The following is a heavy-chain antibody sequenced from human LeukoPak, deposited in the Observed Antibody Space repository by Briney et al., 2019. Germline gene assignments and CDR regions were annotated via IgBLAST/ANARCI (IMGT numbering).Heavy chain of an antibody. D-gene: IGHD3-22*01. Sequence: GGSLRLSCAASRFTFSTYSMNWVRQAPGKGLEWVSSISSSSTYIYYADSLKGRFTISRDNAKNSLYLQMNSLRAEDTAVYYCVRDWGYDSSGYWQKYFDTWGQGTLVTVSS. V-gene: IGHV3-21*01. CDR3: VRDWGYDSSGYWQKYFDT. CDR2: ISSSSTYI. J-gene: IGHJ4*02. CDR1: RFTFSTYS.